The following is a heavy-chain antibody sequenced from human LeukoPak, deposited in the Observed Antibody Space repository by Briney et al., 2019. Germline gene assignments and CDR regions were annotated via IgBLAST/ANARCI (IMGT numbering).Heavy chain of an antibody. V-gene: IGHV3-30*03. CDR1: GFTFSSRG. J-gene: IGHJ4*02. CDR3: ARDSDEFFSNWLFPDY. CDR2: ISFDETNQ. Sequence: GGSLRLSCAVSGFTFSSRGMQWVRQAPGKGLEWVAFISFDETNQYYADSVKGRFTISRDNSHNTLYLQMNSLRAEDTAVYYCARDSDEFFSNWLFPDYWGQASLVIVSS. D-gene: IGHD3-22*01.